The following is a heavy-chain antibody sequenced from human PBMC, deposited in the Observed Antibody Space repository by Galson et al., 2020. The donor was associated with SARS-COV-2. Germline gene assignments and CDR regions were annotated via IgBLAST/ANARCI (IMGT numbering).Heavy chain of an antibody. CDR3: AREDITAAPGYSYGMDV. D-gene: IGHD6-13*01. V-gene: IGHV1-2*02. J-gene: IGHJ6*02. CDR1: GYTFTVHY. CDR2: INPNSGVT. Sequence: GESLKISCKASGYTFTVHYIHWVRQAPGQGLEWMGWINPNSGVTNYAQKFQDRVTMTRDTSISTVYMDLSRLTSDDTAVFYCAREDITAAPGYSYGMDVWGQGTTVTVSS.